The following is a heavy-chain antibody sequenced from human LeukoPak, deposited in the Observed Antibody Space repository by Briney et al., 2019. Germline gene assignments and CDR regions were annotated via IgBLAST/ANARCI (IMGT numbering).Heavy chain of an antibody. CDR1: GYTLTELS. V-gene: IGHV1-24*01. D-gene: IGHD5-18*01. J-gene: IGHJ2*01. CDR2: FDPEDGET. CDR3: ATAPRGGYSYGYGNWYFDL. Sequence: ASVKVSCKVSGYTLTELSMHWVRQAPGKGLEWMGGFDPEDGETIHAQKFQGRVTMTEDTSTDTAYMELSSLRSEDTAVYYCATAPRGGYSYGYGNWYFDLWGRGTLVTVSS.